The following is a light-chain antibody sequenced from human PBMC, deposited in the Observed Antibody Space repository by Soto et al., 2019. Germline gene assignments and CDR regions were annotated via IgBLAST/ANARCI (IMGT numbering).Light chain of an antibody. CDR1: SSNIGGNS. Sequence: QSLLTQSHSLSAAPGQRVTIACSGSSSNIGGNSVSWYQQLPVTAPKLLIYDDDKRPSGIPDRFSGSKSGTSATLGISGFQTGDEADYYCGSWDSSLSASVFGTGTKVTVL. V-gene: IGLV1-51*01. CDR2: DDD. J-gene: IGLJ1*01. CDR3: GSWDSSLSASV.